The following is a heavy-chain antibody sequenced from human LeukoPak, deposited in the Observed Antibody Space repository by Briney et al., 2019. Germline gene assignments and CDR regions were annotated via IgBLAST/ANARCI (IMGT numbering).Heavy chain of an antibody. CDR2: IKQDGSEK. CDR3: ARGGPYGDYVNLY. J-gene: IGHJ4*02. CDR1: GFTFSSYW. D-gene: IGHD4-17*01. V-gene: IGHV3-7*01. Sequence: GGSLRLSCAASGFTFSSYWMSWVRQAPGKGLEWVANIKQDGSEKYYVDSVKGRFTISRDNAKNSLYLQMNSLRAEDTAVYYCARGGPYGDYVNLYWGRGTLVTVSS.